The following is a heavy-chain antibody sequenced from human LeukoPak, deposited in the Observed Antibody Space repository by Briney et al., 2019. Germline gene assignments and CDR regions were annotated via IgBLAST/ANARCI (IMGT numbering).Heavy chain of an antibody. CDR3: ARDPGLYYYDSSGGAFDI. V-gene: IGHV4-38-2*02. J-gene: IGHJ3*02. CDR2: IYQSGST. Sequence: SETLSLTCTVSGYSISSGYHWAWFRQTPGKGLEWIGSIYQSGSTYDNLSLKSRVTLSVDTSKNQFSLKLSSVTAADTAVYYCARDPGLYYYDSSGGAFDIWGQGTMVTVSS. CDR1: GYSISSGYH. D-gene: IGHD3-22*01.